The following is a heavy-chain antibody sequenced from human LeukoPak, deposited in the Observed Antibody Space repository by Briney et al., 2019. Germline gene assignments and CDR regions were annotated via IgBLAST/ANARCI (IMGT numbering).Heavy chain of an antibody. D-gene: IGHD5-24*01. Sequence: GGSLRLSCAASGFTFSSYIINWVRQAPGKGLEWVSYISGSSDTIFYADSVKGRFTISRDNAKNSLYLQMDSLRAEDTAVYYCARMGDYYYYMDVWGKGTTVTVSS. V-gene: IGHV3-48*04. CDR2: ISGSSDTI. CDR3: ARMGDYYYYMDV. J-gene: IGHJ6*03. CDR1: GFTFSSYI.